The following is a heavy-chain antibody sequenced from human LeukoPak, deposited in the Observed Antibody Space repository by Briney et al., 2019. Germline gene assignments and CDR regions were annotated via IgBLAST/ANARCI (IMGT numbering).Heavy chain of an antibody. CDR3: ARDSSSWYLGAFDI. Sequence: GGSLRLSCAASGFTFSSYSMNWVRQAPGKGLEWVSSISSHSSYIYYADSVKGRFTISRDNSKNTLYLQMNSLRAEDTAVYYCARDSSSWYLGAFDIWGQGTMVTVSS. J-gene: IGHJ3*02. CDR2: ISSHSSYI. CDR1: GFTFSSYS. D-gene: IGHD6-13*01. V-gene: IGHV3-21*04.